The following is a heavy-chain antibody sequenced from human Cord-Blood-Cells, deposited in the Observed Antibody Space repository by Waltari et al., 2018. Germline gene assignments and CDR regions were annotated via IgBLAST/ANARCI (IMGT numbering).Heavy chain of an antibody. CDR2: IYGGGST. J-gene: IGHJ3*02. CDR1: GFTVSGNY. Sequence: EVQLLETGGGLIQPGGSLSLSCAASGFTVSGNYMSWVRQAPGKGRGGVSVIYGGGSTYDADSVKGRFTTSRENSRDTLYLQMNSLRAEGKAVYYCARGPVRYFDWFGAFDIWGQGTMVTVSS. V-gene: IGHV3-53*02. CDR3: ARGPVRYFDWFGAFDI. D-gene: IGHD3-9*01.